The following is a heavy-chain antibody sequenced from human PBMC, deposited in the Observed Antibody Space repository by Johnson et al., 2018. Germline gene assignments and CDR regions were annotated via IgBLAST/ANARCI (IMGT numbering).Heavy chain of an antibody. D-gene: IGHD6-6*01. CDR2: IIPILGIA. V-gene: IGHV1-69*04. J-gene: IGHJ6*03. Sequence: QVQLVQSGAEVKKPGSSLKVSCKASGGTFSSYTISWVRQAPGQGLEWMGRIIPILGIANYAQKFQGRVTITADKSTSTAYMELSSLRSEDTAVYYCARVSSSSDYYYYMDVWGKGTTVTVSS. CDR3: ARVSSSSDYYYYMDV. CDR1: GGTFSSYT.